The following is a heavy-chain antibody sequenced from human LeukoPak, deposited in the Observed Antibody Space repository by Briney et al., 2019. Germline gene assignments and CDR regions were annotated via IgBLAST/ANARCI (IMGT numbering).Heavy chain of an antibody. CDR3: ATGIYFDY. CDR1: GFTFSSYG. V-gene: IGHV3-15*01. J-gene: IGHJ4*02. CDR2: IKSKANGETI. Sequence: PGGSLRLSCAASGFTFSSYGMHWVRQAPGRGLEWVARIKSKANGETIDYAAPVKGRFTISRDDSKNTVYLRMNSLRTEDTAFYYCATGIYFDYWGQGTLVIVSA.